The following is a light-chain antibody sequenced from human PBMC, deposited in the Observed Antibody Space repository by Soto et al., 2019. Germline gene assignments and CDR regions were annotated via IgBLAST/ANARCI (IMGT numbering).Light chain of an antibody. J-gene: IGKJ2*01. V-gene: IGKV3-20*01. Sequence: EVVLTQSPVTVSLSPGERATLSCRASQFVASNSLAWYQQKPGQAPRVVIYGASSRATGIPDRFSGSGSGTEFTLSISNLQSEDSAVYYCQQYESWPPLFTFGQGTKVDI. CDR2: GAS. CDR3: QQYESWPPLFT. CDR1: QFVASNS.